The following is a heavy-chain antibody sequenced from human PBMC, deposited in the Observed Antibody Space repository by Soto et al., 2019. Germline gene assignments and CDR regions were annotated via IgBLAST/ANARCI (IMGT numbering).Heavy chain of an antibody. V-gene: IGHV1-24*01. J-gene: IGHJ6*02. Sequence: GSVKVSCKVCGYTLTELSMHWVRQAPGKGREGMGGFDPEAVETILAQRFQGRVTMTGDTSTDTAYMELSSLRSDDTAVYYCARGARYYILTWEDGMDVWGQGTMVTVSS. D-gene: IGHD3-9*01. CDR1: GYTLTELS. CDR2: FDPEAVET. CDR3: ARGARYYILTWEDGMDV.